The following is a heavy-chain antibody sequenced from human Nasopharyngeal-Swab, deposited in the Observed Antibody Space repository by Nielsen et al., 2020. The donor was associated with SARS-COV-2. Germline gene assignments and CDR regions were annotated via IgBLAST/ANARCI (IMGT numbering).Heavy chain of an antibody. CDR1: GFTFSDYD. CDR3: ARDLVGATPNFDY. V-gene: IGHV3-11*04. Sequence: GESLKISCAASGFTFSDYDMSWIRQAPGKGLEWVSYISSSGSTIYYADSVKGRFTISRDNAKNSLYLQMNSLRAEDTAVYYFARDLVGATPNFDYWGQGTLVTVSS. CDR2: ISSSGSTI. J-gene: IGHJ4*02. D-gene: IGHD1-26*01.